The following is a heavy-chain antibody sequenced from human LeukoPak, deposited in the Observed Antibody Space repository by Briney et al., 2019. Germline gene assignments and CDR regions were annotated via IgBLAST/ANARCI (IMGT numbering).Heavy chain of an antibody. CDR1: GFTFDDYG. D-gene: IGHD6-13*01. CDR2: INWNGGST. CDR3: ARDIVAVAGDTRFDP. J-gene: IGHJ5*02. V-gene: IGHV3-20*01. Sequence: PGGSLRLSCAASGFTFDDYGMSWVRQAPGKGLEWVSGINWNGGSTGYADSVKGRFTISRDNAKNSLYLQMNSLRAEDTALYHCARDIVAVAGDTRFDPWGQGTLVTVSS.